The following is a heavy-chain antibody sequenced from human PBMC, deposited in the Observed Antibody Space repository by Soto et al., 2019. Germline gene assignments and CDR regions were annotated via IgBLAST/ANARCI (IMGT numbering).Heavy chain of an antibody. CDR3: AKARYASGWSGLDT. CDR1: RFNFSAYG. Sequence: GGSLRLSCAASRFNFSAYGMHWVRQAPGKGLEWVAGMSYDGVNKFYSASMKGRLTVSRDNAKNTFYLQMNSLRPADTALYYCAKARYASGWSGLDTWGQGALVTVSS. CDR2: MSYDGVNK. D-gene: IGHD6-19*01. V-gene: IGHV3-30*18. J-gene: IGHJ5*02.